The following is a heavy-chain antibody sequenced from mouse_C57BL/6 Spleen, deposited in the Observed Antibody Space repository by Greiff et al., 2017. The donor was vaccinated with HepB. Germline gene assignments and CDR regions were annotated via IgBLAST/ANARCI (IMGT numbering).Heavy chain of an antibody. D-gene: IGHD1-1*01. CDR3: ARSDYGSSYVFAY. V-gene: IGHV1-55*01. Sequence: QVQLKESGAELVKPGASVKMSCKASGYTFTSYWITWVKQRPGQGLEWIGDIYPGSGSTNYNEKFKSKATLTVDTSSSTAYMQLSSLTSEDSAVYYCARSDYGSSYVFAYWGQGTLVTVSA. CDR1: GYTFTSYW. CDR2: IYPGSGST. J-gene: IGHJ3*01.